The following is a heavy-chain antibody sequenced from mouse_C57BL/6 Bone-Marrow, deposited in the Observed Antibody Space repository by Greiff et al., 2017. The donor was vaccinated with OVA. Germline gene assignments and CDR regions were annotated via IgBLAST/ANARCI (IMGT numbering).Heavy chain of an antibody. J-gene: IGHJ2*01. CDR2: INPNNGGT. D-gene: IGHD2-3*01. V-gene: IGHV1-26*01. CDR1: GYTFTDYY. CDR3: ARGGYDGYYYFDY. Sequence: VQLQQSGPELVKPGASVKISCKASGYTFTDYYMNWVKQSHGKSLEWIGDINPNNGGTSYNQKFKGKATLTVDKSSSTAYMALRSLTSEDSAVYYCARGGYDGYYYFDYWGQGTTLTVSS.